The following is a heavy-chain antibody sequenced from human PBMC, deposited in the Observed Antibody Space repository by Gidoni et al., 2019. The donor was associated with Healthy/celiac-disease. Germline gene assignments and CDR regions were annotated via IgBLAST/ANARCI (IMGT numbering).Heavy chain of an antibody. J-gene: IGHJ4*02. CDR2: INPSGGST. CDR1: GYTFTSYY. D-gene: IGHD3-10*01. Sequence: QVQLVQSGAEVKKPVASVQVSCKASGYTFTSYYMHCVLHAPGQGLEWMGIINPSGGSTSYAQKFQGRVTMTRDTSTSTVYMELSSLRSEDTAVYYCARAWRMVRGVTVDYWGQGTLVTVSS. V-gene: IGHV1-46*01. CDR3: ARAWRMVRGVTVDY.